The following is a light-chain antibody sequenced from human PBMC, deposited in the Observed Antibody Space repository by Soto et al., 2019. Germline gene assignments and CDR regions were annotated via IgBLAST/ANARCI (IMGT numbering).Light chain of an antibody. CDR3: RSYTSSDTLV. V-gene: IGLV2-14*03. J-gene: IGLJ2*01. CDR2: DVT. CDR1: SSDIGGYNY. Sequence: QSALTQPASVSGSPGHSITISCAGTSSDIGGYNYVSWYQHHPGKAPKLMIYDVTNRPSGVPSRFSGSKSGNTASLTISGLQAEDEADYSCRSYTSSDTLVFGGGTKLTVL.